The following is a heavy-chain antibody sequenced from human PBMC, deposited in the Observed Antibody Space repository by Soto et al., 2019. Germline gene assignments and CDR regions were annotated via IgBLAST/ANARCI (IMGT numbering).Heavy chain of an antibody. CDR1: GFTVSFSY. V-gene: IGHV3-66*01. Sequence: GGSLRLSCAVSGFTVSFSYMTWVRQVPGKGLEWVSIAYSDGRAWYADSVKGRFIISRDNSRNTLYLQMNSLRAEDTAVYYCAASVYYYDSSGYYFSPFDYWGQGTLVTVSS. J-gene: IGHJ4*02. D-gene: IGHD3-22*01. CDR3: AASVYYYDSSGYYFSPFDY. CDR2: AYSDGRA.